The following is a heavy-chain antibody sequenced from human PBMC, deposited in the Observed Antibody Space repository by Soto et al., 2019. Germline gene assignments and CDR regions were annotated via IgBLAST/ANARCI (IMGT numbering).Heavy chain of an antibody. J-gene: IGHJ5*02. CDR1: GGSISSYY. V-gene: IGHV4-59*01. Sequence: SETLSVTWTVSGGSISSYYWSWIRQPPGKGLEWIGYIYYSGSTNYNPSLKSRVTISVDTSKNQFSLKLSSVTAADTAVYYCARDVGFQSWFDPWGQGTLVTVSS. CDR2: IYYSGST. D-gene: IGHD1-26*01. CDR3: ARDVGFQSWFDP.